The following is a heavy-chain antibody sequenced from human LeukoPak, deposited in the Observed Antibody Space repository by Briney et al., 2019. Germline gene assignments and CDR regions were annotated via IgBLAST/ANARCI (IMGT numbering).Heavy chain of an antibody. CDR2: FNVGHGNT. J-gene: IGHJ4*02. CDR1: GYTFTTYA. Sequence: ASVKVSCKTSGYTFTTYAIHSVRQAPGDRLEWMGCFNVGHGNTEYSERFQGRVTITTDASATTHFMELSSLRSEDAAVCYCASQYYYGPTGYYGGFDYWGQGTPVTVSS. CDR3: ASQYYYGPTGYYGGFDY. V-gene: IGHV1-3*01. D-gene: IGHD3-22*01.